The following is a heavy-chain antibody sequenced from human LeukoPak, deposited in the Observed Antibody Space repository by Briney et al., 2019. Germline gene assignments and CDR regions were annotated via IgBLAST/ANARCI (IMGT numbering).Heavy chain of an antibody. V-gene: IGHV1-18*01. CDR1: GYTFTSYG. CDR3: ARDTMIVVTRDYYYYMDV. D-gene: IGHD3-22*01. J-gene: IGHJ6*03. Sequence: GASVKVSCKASGYTFTSYGISWVRQAPGQGLEWMGWISAYNGNTNYAQKLQGRVTMTTDTSTSTAYMELRSLRSDDTAAYYCARDTMIVVTRDYYYYMDVWGKGTTVTISS. CDR2: ISAYNGNT.